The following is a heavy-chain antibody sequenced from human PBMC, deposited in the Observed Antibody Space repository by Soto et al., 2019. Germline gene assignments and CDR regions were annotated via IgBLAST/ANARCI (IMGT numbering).Heavy chain of an antibody. Sequence: EVQLVESGGGLVKPGGSLRLSCAASGFTFSSYSMNWVRQAPGKGLEWVSSISSSSSYIYYADSVKGRFTISRDNAKNALSLQMNSLRAEDTAVYYCAGEGGYCSSTSCRGGIDYWGQGTLVTVSS. CDR1: GFTFSSYS. J-gene: IGHJ4*02. V-gene: IGHV3-21*01. CDR2: ISSSSSYI. D-gene: IGHD2-2*01. CDR3: AGEGGYCSSTSCRGGIDY.